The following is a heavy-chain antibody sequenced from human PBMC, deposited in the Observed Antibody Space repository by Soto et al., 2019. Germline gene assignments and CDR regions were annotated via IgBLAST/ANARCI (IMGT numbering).Heavy chain of an antibody. V-gene: IGHV1-3*01. CDR1: GYTFTAFA. Sequence: QVHLVQSGAEVKKPGASVKVSCKTSGYTFTAFAVHWVRQASGQRLEWMGWINVGNGGTKSSQNLQGRVTITRDTSASTVYMELSSPRSEDTAVYYCVRVGGSGWTLDFWGQGTLVTVSS. CDR3: VRVGGSGWTLDF. J-gene: IGHJ4*02. CDR2: INVGNGGT. D-gene: IGHD6-25*01.